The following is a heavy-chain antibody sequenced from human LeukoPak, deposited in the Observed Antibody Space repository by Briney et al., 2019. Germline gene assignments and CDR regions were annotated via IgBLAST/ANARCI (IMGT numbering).Heavy chain of an antibody. J-gene: IGHJ4*02. D-gene: IGHD3-22*01. CDR2: INHSGST. V-gene: IGHV4-34*01. Sequence: SETLSLTCAVYGGSFSGYYWSWIRQPPGKGLEWIGEINHSGSTNYNPSLKSRVTISVDTSKNQFSLKLSSVTAADTAVYYCARVGYYYDSSGYYRRAHYYFDYWGQGTLDTVSS. CDR1: GGSFSGYY. CDR3: ARVGYYYDSSGYYRRAHYYFDY.